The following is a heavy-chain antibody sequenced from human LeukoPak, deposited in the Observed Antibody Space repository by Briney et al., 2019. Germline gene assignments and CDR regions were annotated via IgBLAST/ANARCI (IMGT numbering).Heavy chain of an antibody. D-gene: IGHD6-13*01. V-gene: IGHV3-30*02. Sequence: GGSLRLSCAASGFTFSSYWMSWVRQAPGKGLEWVAFIPYDGSDKFYADSVKGRFTISRDNSKNTLYLQMNSLRAEDTAVYYCAKTYSSSRAHHYYYYYMDAWGKGTTVTISS. J-gene: IGHJ6*03. CDR3: AKTYSSSRAHHYYYYYMDA. CDR1: GFTFSSYW. CDR2: IPYDGSDK.